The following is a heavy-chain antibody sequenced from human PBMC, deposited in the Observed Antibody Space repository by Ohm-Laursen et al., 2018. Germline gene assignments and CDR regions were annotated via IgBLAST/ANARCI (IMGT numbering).Heavy chain of an antibody. D-gene: IGHD3-22*01. J-gene: IGHJ4*02. CDR2: IYTSGGT. V-gene: IGHV4-4*07. CDR1: GDSISSYY. Sequence: SDTLSLTCTVSGDSISSYYWSWIRQPAGKGLEWIGRIYTSGGTNYNPSLKSRVTMSVDTSKNQFSLKLSSVTAADTAVYYCARDPGRDDSSGLDYWGQGTLVTVSS. CDR3: ARDPGRDDSSGLDY.